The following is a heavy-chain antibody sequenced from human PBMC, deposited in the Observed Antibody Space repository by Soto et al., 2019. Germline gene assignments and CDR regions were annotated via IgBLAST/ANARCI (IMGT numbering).Heavy chain of an antibody. CDR3: ATLTYYYDSSGYKPHNWFDP. V-gene: IGHV1-24*01. J-gene: IGHJ5*02. CDR2: FDPEDGET. Sequence: GASVKVSCKVSGYTLTELSMHWVRQAPGKGLEWMGGFDPEDGETIYAQKFQGRVTMTEDTSTDTAYMELSSLRSEDTAVYFCATLTYYYDSSGYKPHNWFDPWGQGTLVTVST. D-gene: IGHD3-22*01. CDR1: GYTLTELS.